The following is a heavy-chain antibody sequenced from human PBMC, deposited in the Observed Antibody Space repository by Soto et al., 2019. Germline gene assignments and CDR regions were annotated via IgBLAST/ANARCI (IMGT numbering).Heavy chain of an antibody. J-gene: IGHJ5*01. D-gene: IGHD6-19*01. V-gene: IGHV4-31*03. CDR1: GDSITIGGYY. CDR2: IYYSGST. CDR3: ARGSRGAVAAWFDS. Sequence: QVHLQESGPGLVKPSQTLSLTCTASGDSITIGGYYWSWIRHHPEKGLEWIGYIYYSGSTYYNPPLKSRLTISVDTSKNQFSLNLRSVTAADTAVYYCARGSRGAVAAWFDSWGQGSLVTVSS.